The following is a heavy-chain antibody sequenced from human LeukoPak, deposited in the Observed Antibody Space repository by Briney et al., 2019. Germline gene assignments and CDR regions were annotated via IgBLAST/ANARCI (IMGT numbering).Heavy chain of an antibody. CDR1: GFTFSYYG. CDR2: ISYHGNNK. Sequence: GGSLRLSCAASGFTFSYYGLHWVRQAPGKGLEWVAFISYHGNNKYYADSMKGRFTISRDDSKNTVNLLLNSLRVEDTAVYYCAREGYKYADYYCYYMNVWGEGTTVTVSS. J-gene: IGHJ6*03. D-gene: IGHD5-18*01. V-gene: IGHV3-30*17. CDR3: AREGYKYADYYCYYMNV.